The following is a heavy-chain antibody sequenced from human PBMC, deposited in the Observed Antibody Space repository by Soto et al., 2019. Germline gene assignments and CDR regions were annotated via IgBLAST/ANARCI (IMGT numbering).Heavy chain of an antibody. CDR1: GYTFTSYG. V-gene: IGHV1-18*01. Sequence: ASVKVSCKASGYTFTSYGISWVRQAPGQGLEWMGWISAYNGNTNYAQKLQGRVTMTTDTSTSTAYMELRSLRSDDTAVYYCARVCMVRGVIRNSYYYYYGMDVCGQRTTVTVSS. J-gene: IGHJ6*02. D-gene: IGHD3-10*01. CDR3: ARVCMVRGVIRNSYYYYYGMDV. CDR2: ISAYNGNT.